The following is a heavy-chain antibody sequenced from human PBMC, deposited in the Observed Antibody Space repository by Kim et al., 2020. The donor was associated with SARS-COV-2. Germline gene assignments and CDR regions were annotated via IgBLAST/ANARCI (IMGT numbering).Heavy chain of an antibody. CDR3: ARGTYGDYGY. J-gene: IGHJ4*02. D-gene: IGHD4-17*01. Sequence: STYYNPSLKSRVTISVATSKNQFSLKLSSVTAADTAVYYCARGTYGDYGYWGQGTLVTVSS. CDR2: ST. V-gene: IGHV4-30-2*04.